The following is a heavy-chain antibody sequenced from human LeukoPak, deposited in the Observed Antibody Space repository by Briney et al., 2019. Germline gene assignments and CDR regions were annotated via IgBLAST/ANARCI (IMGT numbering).Heavy chain of an antibody. J-gene: IGHJ5*02. CDR1: GGSISSYY. CDR2: IYTSGST. V-gene: IGHV4-4*07. D-gene: IGHD5-18*01. CDR3: ARDSVNTAMVANWFDP. Sequence: SETLSLTCTVSGGSISSYYWSWIRQPAGKGLEWIGRIYTSGSTNYNPSLKSRVTMSVDTSKNQFSLKLSSVTAADTAVYYCARDSVNTAMVANWFDPWGQGTLVTVSS.